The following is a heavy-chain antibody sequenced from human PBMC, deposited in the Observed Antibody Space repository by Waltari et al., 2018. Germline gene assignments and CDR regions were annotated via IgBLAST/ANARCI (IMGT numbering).Heavy chain of an antibody. Sequence: QVQLQESGPGLVKPSETLSLTCTVSGGSISSSSYYWGWIRQPPGKGLEWIGSIYYSGSTYYNPSLKSRVTISVDTSKNQFSLKLSSVTAADTAVYYCARDSGSYPLSFDYWGQGTLVTVSS. J-gene: IGHJ4*02. D-gene: IGHD1-26*01. CDR1: GGSISSSSYY. CDR3: ARDSGSYPLSFDY. CDR2: IYYSGST. V-gene: IGHV4-39*07.